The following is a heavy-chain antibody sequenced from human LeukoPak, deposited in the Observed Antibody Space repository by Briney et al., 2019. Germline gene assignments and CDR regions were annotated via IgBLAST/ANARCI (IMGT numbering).Heavy chain of an antibody. CDR3: ARDLSSGWTPYFDY. J-gene: IGHJ4*02. CDR1: GFTFSSYS. D-gene: IGHD6-19*01. V-gene: IGHV3-48*04. Sequence: GGSLRLSCAASGFTFSSYSMNWVRQAPGKGLEWVSYISSSSSTIYYADSVKGRFTISRDNAKNSLYLQMNSLRAEDTAVYYCARDLSSGWTPYFDYWGQGTLVTVSS. CDR2: ISSSSSTI.